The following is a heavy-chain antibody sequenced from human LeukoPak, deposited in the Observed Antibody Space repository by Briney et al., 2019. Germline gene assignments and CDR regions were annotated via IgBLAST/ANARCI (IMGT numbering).Heavy chain of an antibody. D-gene: IGHD3-10*01. CDR2: INHSGST. Sequence: PSETLSLTRAVYGGSFSGYYWSWIRQPPGKGLEWIGEINHSGSTNYNPSLKSRVTISVDTSKNQFSLKLSSVTAADAAVYYCYMVRGVTAPLDYYGMDVWGQGTTVTVSS. J-gene: IGHJ6*02. V-gene: IGHV4-34*01. CDR3: YMVRGVTAPLDYYGMDV. CDR1: GGSFSGYY.